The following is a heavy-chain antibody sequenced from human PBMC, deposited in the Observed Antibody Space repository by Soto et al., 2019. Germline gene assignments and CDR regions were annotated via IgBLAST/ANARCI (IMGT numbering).Heavy chain of an antibody. Sequence: WETLSLTCTVSGGSISPFYWSWVRQPPGKGLEWIGYLYYSGNTNYNPSLKSRVTISVDAPKNQFSLRLTSVTAADTAVYYCARVGGVAARTFDYWGQGTVVTVSS. CDR2: LYYSGNT. CDR1: GGSISPFY. D-gene: IGHD2-15*01. V-gene: IGHV4-59*01. J-gene: IGHJ4*02. CDR3: ARVGGVAARTFDY.